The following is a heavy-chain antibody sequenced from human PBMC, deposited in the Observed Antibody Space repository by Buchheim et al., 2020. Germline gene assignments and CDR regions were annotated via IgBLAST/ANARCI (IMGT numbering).Heavy chain of an antibody. CDR1: GFTFSSFD. CDR2: VSYDGSHQ. D-gene: IGHD3-9*01. J-gene: IGHJ6*02. V-gene: IGHV3-33*01. CDR3: ARTYYDILTGHYAGMDV. Sequence: QVQLVESGGGVVQPGRSLRLSCAASGFTFSSFDMHWVRQAPGKGLEWVAVVSYDGSHQYYADSVKGRFTISRDNSKNTLYLQMSSLRAEDTAVYYCARTYYDILTGHYAGMDVWGQGTT.